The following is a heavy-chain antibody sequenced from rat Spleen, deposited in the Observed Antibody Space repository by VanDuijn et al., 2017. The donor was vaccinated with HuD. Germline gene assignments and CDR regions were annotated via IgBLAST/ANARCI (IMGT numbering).Heavy chain of an antibody. Sequence: EVQLVETGGGLVHPGRSLKLSCVASGFTFSSYWMYWIRQAPGKGLEWVAYISSSSATIYYADTVKGRFTISRDNAKNTLYLQLSSLRSEDTAVYFCARRGNYAFVYWGQGTLVTVSS. J-gene: IGHJ3*01. D-gene: IGHD1-10*01. V-gene: IGHV5-34*01. CDR3: ARRGNYAFVY. CDR2: ISSSSATI. CDR1: GFTFSSYW.